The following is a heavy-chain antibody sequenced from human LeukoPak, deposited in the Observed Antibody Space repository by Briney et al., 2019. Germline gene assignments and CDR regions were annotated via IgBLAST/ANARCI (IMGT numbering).Heavy chain of an antibody. Sequence: GASVKVSCKASGYTFTGYYMHWVRQAPGQGLEWMGWINPNSGGTNYAQKFQGRVTMTRDTSISTAYMELSRLRSDDTAVYYCARGGYCSSTSCYTVAFDIWGQGTMVTVSS. J-gene: IGHJ3*02. CDR2: INPNSGGT. D-gene: IGHD2-2*02. CDR3: ARGGYCSSTSCYTVAFDI. CDR1: GYTFTGYY. V-gene: IGHV1-2*02.